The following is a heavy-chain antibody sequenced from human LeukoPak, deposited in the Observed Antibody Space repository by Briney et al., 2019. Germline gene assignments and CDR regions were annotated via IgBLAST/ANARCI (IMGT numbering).Heavy chain of an antibody. CDR2: TSTSNGHT. D-gene: IGHD3/OR15-3a*01. CDR3: ARDEDMRDFPPRPYY. V-gene: IGHV1-18*01. CDR1: GCTFTHYG. Sequence: ASVKVSCKTSGCTFTHYGVSWLRQARGQGPEWLGWTSTSNGHTKYAQKFEGRVTLTTDISTDTVYMELRSLGSDDTAVYYCARDEDMRDFPPRPYYWGQGTLVIVSS. J-gene: IGHJ4*02.